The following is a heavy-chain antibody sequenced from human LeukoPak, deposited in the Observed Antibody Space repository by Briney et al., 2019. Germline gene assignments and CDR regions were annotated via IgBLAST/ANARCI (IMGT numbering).Heavy chain of an antibody. CDR2: INPNSGGT. CDR3: ATFSGSYGRGAFDI. D-gene: IGHD1-26*01. V-gene: IGHV1-2*02. J-gene: IGHJ3*02. CDR1: GYTFTGYY. Sequence: ASVKVSCKASGYTFTGYYMHWVRQAPGQGLEWMGWINPNSGGTNYAQKFQGRVTMTRDTSISTAYMEQSRLRSDDTAVYYCATFSGSYGRGAFDIWGQGTMVTVSS.